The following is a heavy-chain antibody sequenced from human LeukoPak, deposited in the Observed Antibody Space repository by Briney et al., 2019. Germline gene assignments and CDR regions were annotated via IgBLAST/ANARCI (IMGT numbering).Heavy chain of an antibody. CDR3: AELGITMIGGV. CDR2: ISPSGSTI. V-gene: IGHV3-48*01. CDR1: GFTFSTFY. Sequence: GGSLRLSCAASGFTFSTFYMNWVRQAPGRGLDWVSYISPSGSTIYFTDSVKGRFTISRDNAKNSLYLQMTSLRAEDTAVYYCAELGITMIGGVWGKGTTVTISS. D-gene: IGHD3-10*02. J-gene: IGHJ6*04.